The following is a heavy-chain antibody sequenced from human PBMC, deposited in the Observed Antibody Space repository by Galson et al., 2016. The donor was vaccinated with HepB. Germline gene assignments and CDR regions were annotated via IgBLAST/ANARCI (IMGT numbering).Heavy chain of an antibody. CDR1: GFTFSNYW. D-gene: IGHD3-10*01. CDR3: ARTITPAPIPLFDS. V-gene: IGHV3-74*01. Sequence: SLRLSCAASGFTFSNYWMHWVRLAPGKGLVWVSRIKSNGETADYADSVKGRFTISRDNAKNRLFMDMDSLTVEDTAVYFCARTITPAPIPLFDSWGQGTLVTVSS. J-gene: IGHJ4*02. CDR2: IKSNGETA.